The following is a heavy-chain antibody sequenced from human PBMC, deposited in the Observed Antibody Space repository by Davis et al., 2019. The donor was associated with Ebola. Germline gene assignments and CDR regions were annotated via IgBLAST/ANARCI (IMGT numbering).Heavy chain of an antibody. Sequence: GESLKISCAASGFTFSDYWMVWVRQAPGKGLEWVANIQQDGSEQQYVDSVRGRFTISRDNAKHSLYLQMNRLRAEDTSVYYCAIANRGPVADTGDYWGQGTLVTVSS. CDR3: AIANRGPVADTGDY. J-gene: IGHJ4*02. CDR1: GFTFSDYW. CDR2: IQQDGSEQ. V-gene: IGHV3-7*05. D-gene: IGHD6-19*01.